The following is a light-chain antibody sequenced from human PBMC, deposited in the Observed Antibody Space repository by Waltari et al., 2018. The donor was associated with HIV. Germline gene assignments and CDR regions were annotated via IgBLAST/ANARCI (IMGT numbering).Light chain of an antibody. CDR1: RSDVGGLNF. J-gene: IGLJ1*01. CDR2: DVS. CDR3: SSYAAGTTYV. Sequence: QSALTQPASVSGSPGQSMTISCTGTRSDVGGLNFVSWYQQTPGSAPKLVIYDVSKRPSGVSSRFSGSKSGNTASLTISGLRAEDEADYYCSSYAAGTTYVFGTGTTVTVL. V-gene: IGLV2-14*03.